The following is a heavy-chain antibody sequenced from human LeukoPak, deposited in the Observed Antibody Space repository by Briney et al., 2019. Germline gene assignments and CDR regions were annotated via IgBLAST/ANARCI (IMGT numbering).Heavy chain of an antibody. D-gene: IGHD2-21*02. CDR1: GFTFSSYS. CDR3: ARGTIVVVTSDY. Sequence: GGSLRLSCAASGFTFSSYSMNWVRQAPGKGLEWVSSISSSSSYIYYADSVKGRFTISRDNAKNSLYLQMNSLRAEDTAVYYCARGTIVVVTSDYWGQGTLVTVSS. V-gene: IGHV3-21*01. CDR2: ISSSSSYI. J-gene: IGHJ4*02.